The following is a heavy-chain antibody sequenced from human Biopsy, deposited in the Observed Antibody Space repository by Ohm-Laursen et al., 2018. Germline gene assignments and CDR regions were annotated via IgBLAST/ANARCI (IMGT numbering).Heavy chain of an antibody. J-gene: IGHJ2*01. D-gene: IGHD5-24*01. V-gene: IGHV4-59*07. CDR3: VSAGYNRDWNFDL. CDR2: IYFTGRT. Sequence: SVTLSLTCTVSGGPIDSYYWIWIPQPPGKALEWIGYIYFTGRTSYNPSRKSRVTMSVNTSKKQFPLRLSSVTAADTAVYYCVSAGYNRDWNFDLWGRGTRVTVSS. CDR1: GGPIDSYY.